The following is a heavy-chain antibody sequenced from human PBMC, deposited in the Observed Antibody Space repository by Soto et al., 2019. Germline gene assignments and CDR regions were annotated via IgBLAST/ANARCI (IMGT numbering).Heavy chain of an antibody. CDR1: GDSVSSNSAA. J-gene: IGHJ6*02. CDR2: TYYRSKWYN. Sequence: QALSLTCAISGDSVSSNSAACNLIRHSPSRGLEWLGRTYYRSKWYNDYAVSVKSRITINPDTSKNQFSLQLNSVTPEDTAVYYCARVWNYVGYYYYGMDVWGQGTTVTVSS. CDR3: ARVWNYVGYYYYGMDV. V-gene: IGHV6-1*01. D-gene: IGHD1-7*01.